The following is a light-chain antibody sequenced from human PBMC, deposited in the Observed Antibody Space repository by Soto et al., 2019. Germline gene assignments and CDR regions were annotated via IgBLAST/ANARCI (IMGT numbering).Light chain of an antibody. Sequence: QSALTQPASVSGSPGQSITISCTGTISDVGGYNYVSCYQQHPGKAPKLMIYEVSNRPSGVSNRFSGSKSGNTASLTISGLQAEDEADYYCSSYTSSSTLFYVFGTGTKVTVL. CDR3: SSYTSSSTLFYV. CDR2: EVS. CDR1: ISDVGGYNY. J-gene: IGLJ1*01. V-gene: IGLV2-14*01.